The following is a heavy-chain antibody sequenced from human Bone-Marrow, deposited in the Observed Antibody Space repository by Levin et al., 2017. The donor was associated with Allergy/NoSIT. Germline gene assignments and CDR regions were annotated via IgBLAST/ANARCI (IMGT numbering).Heavy chain of an antibody. V-gene: IGHV4-30-4*01. D-gene: IGHD4-17*01. CDR3: ARARGTVTTVDFDL. J-gene: IGHJ2*01. CDR1: GGSISSGDYY. Sequence: SQTLSLTCTVSGGSISSGDYYWSWIRQPPGKGLEWIGYIYYSGSTYYNPSLKSRVTISVDTSKNQFSLKLSSVTAADTAVYYCARARGTVTTVDFDLWGRGTLVTVSS. CDR2: IYYSGST.